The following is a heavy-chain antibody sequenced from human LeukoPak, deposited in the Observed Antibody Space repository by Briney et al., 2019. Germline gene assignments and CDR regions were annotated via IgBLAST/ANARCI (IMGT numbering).Heavy chain of an antibody. CDR2: ISSSGSTI. Sequence: TGGSLRLSCAASGFTFSSYEMNWVRQAPGKGLEWVSYISSSGSTIYYADSVKGRFTISRDNAKNSLYLQMNSLRAEDTAVYYCARPYGDYYYYYYMDVWGKGTTVTVSS. D-gene: IGHD4-17*01. V-gene: IGHV3-48*03. J-gene: IGHJ6*03. CDR1: GFTFSSYE. CDR3: ARPYGDYYYYYYMDV.